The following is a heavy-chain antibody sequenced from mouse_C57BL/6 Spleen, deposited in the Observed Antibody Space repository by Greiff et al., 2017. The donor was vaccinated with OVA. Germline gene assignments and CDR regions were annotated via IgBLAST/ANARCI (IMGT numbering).Heavy chain of an antibody. J-gene: IGHJ2*01. CDR1: GFTFSSYA. V-gene: IGHV5-9-1*02. D-gene: IGHD1-1*01. CDR2: ISSGGDYI. CDR3: TRDLGYGSSFDY. Sequence: EVQLVESGEGLVKPGGSLKLSCAASGFTFSSYAMSWVRQTPEKRLEWVAYISSGGDYIYYADTVKGRFTISRDNARNTLYLQMSSLKSEDTAMYYCTRDLGYGSSFDYWGQGTTLTVSS.